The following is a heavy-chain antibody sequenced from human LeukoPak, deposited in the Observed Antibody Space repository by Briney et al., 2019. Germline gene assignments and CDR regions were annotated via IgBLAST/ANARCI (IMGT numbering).Heavy chain of an antibody. CDR1: GYTFTGYY. CDR2: INPSGGST. D-gene: IGHD3-22*01. CDR3: ARDKVGGASGYYLGYFDY. V-gene: IGHV1-46*01. J-gene: IGHJ4*02. Sequence: ASVKVSCKASGYTFTGYYMHWVRQAPGQGLEWMGIINPSGGSTSYAQKFQGRVTMTRDTSTSTVYMELSSLRSEDTAVYYCARDKVGGASGYYLGYFDYWGQGTLVTVSS.